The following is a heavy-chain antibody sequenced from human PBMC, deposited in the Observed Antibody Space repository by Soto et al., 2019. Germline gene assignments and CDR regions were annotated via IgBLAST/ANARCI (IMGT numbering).Heavy chain of an antibody. J-gene: IGHJ4*02. D-gene: IGHD4-17*01. CDR3: ARHLYGDYLDY. Sequence: SETLSLTCTVSGGSISSYYWSWIRQPPGKGLEWIGYIYCSGSTNYNPSLKSRVTISVDTSKNQFSLKLSSVTAADTAVYYCARHLYGDYLDYWGQGTLVTVSS. V-gene: IGHV4-59*01. CDR1: GGSISSYY. CDR2: IYCSGST.